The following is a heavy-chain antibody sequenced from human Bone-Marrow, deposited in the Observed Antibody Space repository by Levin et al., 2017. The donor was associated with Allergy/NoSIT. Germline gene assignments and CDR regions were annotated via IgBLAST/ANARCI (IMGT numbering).Heavy chain of an antibody. CDR3: TRDKAFWTLGYCSGGSCYSLEY. V-gene: IGHV3-49*03. D-gene: IGHD2-15*01. CDR1: GFTFGDYA. Sequence: GESLKISCTASGFTFGDYAMSWFRQAPGKGLEWVGFIRSKAYGGTTEYAASVKGRFTISRDDSKSIAYLQMNSLKTEDTAVYYCTRDKAFWTLGYCSGGSCYSLEYWGQGTLVTVSS. J-gene: IGHJ4*02. CDR2: IRSKAYGGTT.